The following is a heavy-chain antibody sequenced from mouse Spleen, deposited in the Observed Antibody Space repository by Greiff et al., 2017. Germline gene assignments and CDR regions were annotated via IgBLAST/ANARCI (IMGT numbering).Heavy chain of an antibody. V-gene: IGHV2-6*03. CDR3: ASYGSSYGYAMDY. CDR2: IWSDGST. D-gene: IGHD1-1*01. CDR1: GFSLTSYG. Sequence: QVQLQQSGPGLVAPSQSLSITCTVSGFSLTSYGVHWVRQPPGKGLEWLVVIWSDGSTTYNSALKSRLSISKDNSKSQVFLKMNSLQTDDTAMYYCASYGSSYGYAMDYWGQGTSVTVSS. J-gene: IGHJ4*01.